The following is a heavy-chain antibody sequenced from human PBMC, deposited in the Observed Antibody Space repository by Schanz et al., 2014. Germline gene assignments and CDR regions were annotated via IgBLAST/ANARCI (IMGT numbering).Heavy chain of an antibody. V-gene: IGHV3-11*01. J-gene: IGHJ4*02. CDR2: IGNGGVTI. CDR3: ARIGGSVFDY. Sequence: QVQVVQSGGGLVKPGGSLRLSCAASGFVFGDYFMAWIRQPPGRGLEWVSYIGNGGVTIYYADSVKGRFTISRDNSKNSLYLQMTSRRAEDTAVYYCARIGGSVFDYWAQGTLVTVSS. D-gene: IGHD3-10*01. CDR1: GFVFGDYF.